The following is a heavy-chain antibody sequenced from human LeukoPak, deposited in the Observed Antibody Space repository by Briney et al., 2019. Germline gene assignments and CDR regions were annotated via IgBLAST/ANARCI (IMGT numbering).Heavy chain of an antibody. CDR1: GGSLSSSSYY. V-gene: IGHV4-39*01. D-gene: IGHD3-3*01. CDR3: ARLYYDFWSGYAYYYYMDV. Sequence: SETLSLTCTVSGGSLSSSSYYWGWIRQPPGKGLEWIGSIYYSGSTYYNPSLKSRVTISVDTSKNQFSLKLSSVTAADTAVYYCARLYYDFWSGYAYYYYMDVWGKGTTVTVSS. CDR2: IYYSGST. J-gene: IGHJ6*03.